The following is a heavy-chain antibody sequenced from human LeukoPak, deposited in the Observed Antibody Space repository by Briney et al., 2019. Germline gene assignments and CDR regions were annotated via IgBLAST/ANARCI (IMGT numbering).Heavy chain of an antibody. V-gene: IGHV3-9*01. Sequence: GGSLRLSCAASGFTFDDYAMHWVRQAPGRGLEWVSGISWNSGSIGCADSVKGRFTISRDNAKNSLYLQMNSLRAEDTALYYCAKDSTNYYDSPSGYWGQGTLVTVSS. D-gene: IGHD3-22*01. CDR1: GFTFDDYA. CDR3: AKDSTNYYDSPSGY. CDR2: ISWNSGSI. J-gene: IGHJ4*02.